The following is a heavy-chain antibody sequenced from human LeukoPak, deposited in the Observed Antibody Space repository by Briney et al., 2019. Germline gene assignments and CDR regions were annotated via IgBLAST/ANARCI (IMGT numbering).Heavy chain of an antibody. V-gene: IGHV3-23*01. CDR2: TSGSGGST. J-gene: IGHJ4*02. D-gene: IGHD3-3*01. CDR1: GFTFSSYA. Sequence: PGGSLRLSCAASGFTFSSYAMSWVRQAPGKGLEWVSATSGSGGSTYYADSVKGRFTISRDNSKNTLYLQMNSLRAEDTAVYYCAKDESRITIFGVVTSDYWGQGTLVTVSS. CDR3: AKDESRITIFGVVTSDY.